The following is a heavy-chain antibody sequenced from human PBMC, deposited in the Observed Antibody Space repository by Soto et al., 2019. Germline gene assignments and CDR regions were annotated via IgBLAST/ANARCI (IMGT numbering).Heavy chain of an antibody. D-gene: IGHD6-6*01. CDR1: GFTFSSYS. CDR2: ISSSSSDI. J-gene: IGHJ6*03. CDR3: ARESSSGRGRGVCYCYYIDV. Sequence: EVQLVESGGGLVKPGGSLRLSCAASGFTFSSYSMNWVRQAPGKGLEWVSSISSSSSDIYYADSVKGRFTISRDNAKNSLYLQVNSLRAEDTAVYYCARESSSGRGRGVCYCYYIDVWGKGTTVTVSS. V-gene: IGHV3-21*04.